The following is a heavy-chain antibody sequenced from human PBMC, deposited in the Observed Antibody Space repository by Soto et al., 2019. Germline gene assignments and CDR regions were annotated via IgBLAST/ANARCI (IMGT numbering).Heavy chain of an antibody. Sequence: SETLSLTCAVYGGSLTANYWTWIRQSPGKGLEWIGEINHLGSTNYSPSLQIRATILIDTSINQFSLYLTFVTAADTAVYYCLSARFDSWGRGILVTVSS. CDR3: LSARFDS. CDR2: INHLGST. J-gene: IGHJ4*02. V-gene: IGHV4-34*01. CDR1: GGSLTANY.